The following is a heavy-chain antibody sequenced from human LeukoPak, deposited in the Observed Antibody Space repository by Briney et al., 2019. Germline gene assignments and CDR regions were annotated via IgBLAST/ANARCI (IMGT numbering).Heavy chain of an antibody. CDR2: ISGDSDAT. D-gene: IGHD5-24*01. V-gene: IGHV3-43*01. J-gene: IGHJ5*02. Sequence: GGSMRLSCTASGFSFDDYTMHWVRLVPGKGLEWVSLISGDSDATYYAGSVKGRFTISRDNRKNSRYLQMNSLTKEDSALYFCGKDRLDGHNPIDSWRGGALVTVSP. CDR1: GFSFDDYT. CDR3: GKDRLDGHNPIDS.